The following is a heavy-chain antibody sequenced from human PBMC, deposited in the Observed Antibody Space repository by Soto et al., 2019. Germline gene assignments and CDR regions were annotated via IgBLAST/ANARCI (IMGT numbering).Heavy chain of an antibody. CDR2: TYHSGNP. D-gene: IGHD4-17*01. J-gene: IGHJ5*02. V-gene: IGHV4-30-2*01. CDR3: ARATYGDYVGYVDR. CDR1: GDTISTGGYS. Sequence: QLQLQESGSRLVKSSETLSLTCAVSGDTISTGGYSWAWIRQPPGKALEWIGHTYHSGNPYYNPSLNSRVIISLACSKNPFSLKLGPVTAAGTAVSYRARATYGDYVGYVDRWGQGTRVPVPS.